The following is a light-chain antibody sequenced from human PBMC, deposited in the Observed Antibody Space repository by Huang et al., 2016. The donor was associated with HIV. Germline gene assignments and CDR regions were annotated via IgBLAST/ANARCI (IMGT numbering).Light chain of an antibody. CDR2: DAA. CDR1: QGLANY. Sequence: EIVLTQSPATLSLSPGERATLSCRASQGLANYLPWYQQKPGQAPRLLIYDAANSATGIPARFIDSGSRTDFTLTISSLEPEDFAVYYCQQRGNWQLTFGGGTKVEIK. J-gene: IGKJ4*01. CDR3: QQRGNWQLT. V-gene: IGKV3-11*01.